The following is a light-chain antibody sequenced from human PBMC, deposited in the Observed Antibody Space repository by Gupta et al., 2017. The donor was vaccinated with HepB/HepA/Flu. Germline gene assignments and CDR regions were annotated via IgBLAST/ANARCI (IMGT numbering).Light chain of an antibody. V-gene: IGKV3-20*01. CDR1: QSVSSSF. Sequence: IVLTQSPGTLSLSPGVRATLSCRASQSVSSSFLAWYQQKSGQTPRVIIYGASSRATGIPDRFSGSGSGTDFTLTISRLEPEDFAVYYCQQYGDSPWTFGQGTKVEIK. CDR3: QQYGDSPWT. CDR2: GAS. J-gene: IGKJ1*01.